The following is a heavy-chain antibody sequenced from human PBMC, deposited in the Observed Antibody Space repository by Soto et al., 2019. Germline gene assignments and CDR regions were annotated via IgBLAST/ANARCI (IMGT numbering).Heavy chain of an antibody. V-gene: IGHV4-39*02. J-gene: IGHJ4*02. CDR1: GGSISTSSYH. CDR3: AREYESSPTD. Sequence: KTSETLSLTCTVSGGSISTSSYHWAWIRQPPGKGLEWIASIYYSGSTYYNPSLKSRATISVDTSKNQFSLKLTSVTAADTAVYYCAREYESSPTDWGQGTLVTVSS. D-gene: IGHD6-13*01. CDR2: IYYSGST.